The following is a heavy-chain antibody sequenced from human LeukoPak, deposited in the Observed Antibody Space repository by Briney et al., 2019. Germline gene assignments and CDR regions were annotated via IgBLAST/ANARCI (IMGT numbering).Heavy chain of an antibody. CDR3: ARDGYGSGSRAYLMDV. V-gene: IGHV3-7*01. Sequence: GGSLRLSCAASGFTFSSYWMSWVRQAPGKGLEWVANIKQDGSEKYYVDSVKGRFTISRDNAKNSLYLQMNSLRAEDTAVYYCARDGYGSGSRAYLMDVWGQGTTVTVSS. D-gene: IGHD3-10*01. CDR2: IKQDGSEK. J-gene: IGHJ6*02. CDR1: GFTFSSYW.